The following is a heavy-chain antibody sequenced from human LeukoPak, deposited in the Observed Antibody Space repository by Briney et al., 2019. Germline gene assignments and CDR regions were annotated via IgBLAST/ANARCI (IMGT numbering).Heavy chain of an antibody. CDR2: IYHSGTT. CDR3: TRLGHVAGAAKVSWFDP. J-gene: IGHJ5*02. D-gene: IGHD1-26*01. Sequence: PSETLSLTCTVSAYSISNGFLWGWIRQPPGKGLEWIGSIYHSGTTYYNPSLKSRVTMSVDTSKNQFSLKLSSVTAADTAVYYCTRLGHVAGAAKVSWFDPWGQGTLVTVSS. V-gene: IGHV4-38-2*02. CDR1: AYSISNGFL.